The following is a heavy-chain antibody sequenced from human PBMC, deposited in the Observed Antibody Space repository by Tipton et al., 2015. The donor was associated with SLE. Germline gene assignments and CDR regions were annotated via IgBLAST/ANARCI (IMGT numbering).Heavy chain of an antibody. CDR2: IYYSGST. Sequence: TLSLTCTVSGGSISSHYWSWIRQPPGKGLEWIGSIYYSGSTYYNPSLKSRVTISVDTSKNQFSLKLSSVTAADTAVYYCARMYSSSSGVDYWGQGTLVTVSS. D-gene: IGHD6-6*01. J-gene: IGHJ4*02. CDR3: ARMYSSSSGVDY. V-gene: IGHV4-59*04. CDR1: GGSISSHY.